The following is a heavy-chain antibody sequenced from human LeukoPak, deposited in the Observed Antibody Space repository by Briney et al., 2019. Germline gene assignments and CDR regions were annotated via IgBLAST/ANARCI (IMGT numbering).Heavy chain of an antibody. Sequence: PGGSLRLSCAASGFTFSCYWMSWVRQAPGKGLEWVANIKQDGSEKYYVDSVKGRFTISRDNAKNSLYLQMNSLRAEDTAVYYCARFYGSGSYDPPDYFDYWGQGTLVTVSS. J-gene: IGHJ4*02. CDR2: IKQDGSEK. CDR1: GFTFSCYW. CDR3: ARFYGSGSYDPPDYFDY. V-gene: IGHV3-7*03. D-gene: IGHD3-10*01.